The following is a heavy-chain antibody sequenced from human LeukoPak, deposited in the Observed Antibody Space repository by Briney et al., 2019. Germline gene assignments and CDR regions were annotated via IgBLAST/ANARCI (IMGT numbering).Heavy chain of an antibody. J-gene: IGHJ4*02. CDR3: ARAEVSLDY. CDR1: GGSFNGYY. D-gene: IGHD3-16*02. Sequence: SETLSLTCAVYGGSFNGYYWSWIRQPPGKGLEWIGEINHSGSTNYNPSLKSRVTISVDTSKNQFSLKLSSVTAADTAVYYCARAEVSLDYWGQGTLVTVSS. CDR2: INHSGST. V-gene: IGHV4-34*01.